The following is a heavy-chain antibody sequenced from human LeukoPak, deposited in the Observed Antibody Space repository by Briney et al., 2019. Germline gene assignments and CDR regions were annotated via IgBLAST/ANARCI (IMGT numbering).Heavy chain of an antibody. CDR3: ARGTMTTVTYYFDY. D-gene: IGHD4-17*01. J-gene: IGHJ4*02. CDR2: INHSGST. V-gene: IGHV4-34*01. CDR1: GGSFSGYY. Sequence: SETLSLTCAVYGGSFSGYYWSRIRQPPGKRLEWIGEINHSGSTNYNPSLKSRVTISVDTSKNQFSLKLSSVTAADTAVYYCARGTMTTVTYYFDYWGQGTLVTVSS.